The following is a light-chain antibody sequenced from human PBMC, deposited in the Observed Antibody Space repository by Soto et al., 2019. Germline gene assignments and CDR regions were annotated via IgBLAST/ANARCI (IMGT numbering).Light chain of an antibody. CDR1: RSNIGSSI. CDR3: GAWDDDLSARV. J-gene: IGLJ3*02. Sequence: QSVLTQPPSLSGTPGQTVTISCFGSRSNIGSSIVHWYQQLPGTAPKHLIYMNNQRPSGVPDRFSASKSGTSASLVISGLRSEDEADYYCGAWDDDLSARVFGGGTKVTVL. CDR2: MNN. V-gene: IGLV1-47*01.